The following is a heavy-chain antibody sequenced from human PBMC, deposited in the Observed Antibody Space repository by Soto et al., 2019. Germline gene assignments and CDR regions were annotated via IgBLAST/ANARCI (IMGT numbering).Heavy chain of an antibody. CDR2: ISAYNGNT. CDR1: GYTFTSYG. CDR3: AREGYCISTSRRHYDYYGMDV. V-gene: IGHV1-18*01. D-gene: IGHD2-2*01. Sequence: QVQLVQSGAEVKKPGASVKVSCKASGYTFTSYGISWVRQAPGQGLEWMGWISAYNGNTNYAQKLQGRVTMTTDTTTRTAYMELRSLRSDDTAVYYCAREGYCISTSRRHYDYYGMDVWGQGTTVTVSS. J-gene: IGHJ6*02.